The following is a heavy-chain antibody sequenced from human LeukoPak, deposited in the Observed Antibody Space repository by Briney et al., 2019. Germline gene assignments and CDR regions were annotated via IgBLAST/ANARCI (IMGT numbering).Heavy chain of an antibody. J-gene: IGHJ4*02. D-gene: IGHD2-2*02. CDR3: AGGLSLVRYCSSTSCYTLFDY. CDR2: IYYSGTT. Sequence: PSQTLSLTCPVSAGSLGSGDYYWGWLRQPPGRGLEWFGYIYYSGTTYYNPSLKSRVTISVDTSKNQFSLKLSSVTAADTAVYYCAGGLSLVRYCSSTSCYTLFDYWGQGTLVTVSS. CDR1: AGSLGSGDYY. V-gene: IGHV4-30-4*08.